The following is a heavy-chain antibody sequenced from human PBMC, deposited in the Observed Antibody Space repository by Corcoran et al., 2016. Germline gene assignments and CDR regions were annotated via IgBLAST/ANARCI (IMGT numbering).Heavy chain of an antibody. CDR3: ARRPGIMTMGIDY. Sequence: QVQLVESGGGVVQPGKALRLSCVAYGFIFSSYGMHWVRQDPGKGLEWVAVISYDGSDKYDADSVKGRFTNSRDNSKNTLYLQMNSLSTEDTALYYCARRPGIMTMGIDYWGQGTLVTVSS. D-gene: IGHD3-10*01. CDR2: ISYDGSDK. V-gene: IGHV3-30*03. J-gene: IGHJ4*02. CDR1: GFIFSSYG.